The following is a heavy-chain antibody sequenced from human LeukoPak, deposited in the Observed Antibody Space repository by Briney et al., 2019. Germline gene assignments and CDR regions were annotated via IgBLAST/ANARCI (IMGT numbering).Heavy chain of an antibody. J-gene: IGHJ4*02. D-gene: IGHD1-26*01. CDR3: AKSRRIVGATPFDY. V-gene: IGHV1-69*06. CDR2: IIPIFGTA. CDR1: GGTFSSYA. Sequence: SVKVSCKASGGTFSSYAISWVRQAPGQGLEWMGGIIPIFGTANYAQKFQGRVTITADKSTSTAYMELSSLRSEDTAVYYCAKSRRIVGATPFDYWGQGTLVTVSS.